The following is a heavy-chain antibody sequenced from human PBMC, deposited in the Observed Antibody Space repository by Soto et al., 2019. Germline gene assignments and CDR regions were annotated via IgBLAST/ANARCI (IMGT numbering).Heavy chain of an antibody. V-gene: IGHV4-34*01. Sequence: QVQLQQWGAGLLKPSETLSLTCAVYGGSFSVYYWDWIRQPPGKGLEWIGEINHSGSTNYNPSLKTRVTVSVDASKNQFSLKLGSVTAAETAVYSCARGRWGGMDVWGQGTTVTVSS. CDR2: INHSGST. J-gene: IGHJ6*02. CDR1: GGSFSVYY. D-gene: IGHD1-26*01. CDR3: ARGRWGGMDV.